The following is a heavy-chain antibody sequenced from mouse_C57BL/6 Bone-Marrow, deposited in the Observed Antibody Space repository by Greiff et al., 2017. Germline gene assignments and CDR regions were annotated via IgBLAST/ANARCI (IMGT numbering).Heavy chain of an antibody. CDR3: SRENDGYHWYFDV. J-gene: IGHJ1*03. CDR2: IDPSDSYT. Sequence: VQLQQSGAELVMPGASVKLSCKASGYTFTSYWMHWVKQRPGQGLEWIGEIDPSDSYTKYNQKFKGKSTLTVDKSSSTAYMQLSSLTSEDSAVYVCSRENDGYHWYFDVWGKGTTVTVSS. D-gene: IGHD2-3*01. V-gene: IGHV1-69*01. CDR1: GYTFTSYW.